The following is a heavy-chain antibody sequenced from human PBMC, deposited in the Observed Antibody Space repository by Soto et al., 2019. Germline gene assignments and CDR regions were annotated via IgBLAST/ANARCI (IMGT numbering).Heavy chain of an antibody. V-gene: IGHV4-59*01. CDR3: ARSYRGYDY. CDR1: GGSISSYY. CDR2: IYYSGST. D-gene: IGHD5-12*01. J-gene: IGHJ4*02. Sequence: SETLSLTCTVSGGSISSYYWSWIRQPPGKGLEWIGYIYYSGSTNYNPSLKSRVTISVDTYKNQFSLKLSTVTAADTTVYYCARSYRGYDYWGQGTLVTVSS.